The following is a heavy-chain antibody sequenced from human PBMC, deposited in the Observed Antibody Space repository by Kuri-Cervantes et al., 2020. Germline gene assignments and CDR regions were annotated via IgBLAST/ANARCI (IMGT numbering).Heavy chain of an antibody. J-gene: IGHJ4*02. D-gene: IGHD3-22*01. V-gene: IGHV3-23*01. CDR3: ARGGGYYDSWLFDY. Sequence: GGSLRLSCAASGFTFGNAWMSWVRQAPGKGLEWVSAISGSGGSTYYADSVKGRFTISRDNAKNTLYLQMNSLRAEDTAVYYCARGGGYYDSWLFDYWGRGTLVTVSS. CDR1: GFTFGNAW. CDR2: ISGSGGST.